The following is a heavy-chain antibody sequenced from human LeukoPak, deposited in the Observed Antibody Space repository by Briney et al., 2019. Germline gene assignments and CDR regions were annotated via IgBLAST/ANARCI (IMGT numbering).Heavy chain of an antibody. D-gene: IGHD6-6*01. CDR1: GGSISSSNW. CDR3: AREPDSSSSFDY. CDR2: IYHSGST. J-gene: IGHJ4*02. Sequence: PSETLSLTCAVSGGSISSSNWWSWARQPPGKGLEWIGEIYHSGSTNYNPSLKSRVTISVDKSKNQFSLKLSSVTAADTAVYYCAREPDSSSSFDYWGQGTLVTVSS. V-gene: IGHV4-4*02.